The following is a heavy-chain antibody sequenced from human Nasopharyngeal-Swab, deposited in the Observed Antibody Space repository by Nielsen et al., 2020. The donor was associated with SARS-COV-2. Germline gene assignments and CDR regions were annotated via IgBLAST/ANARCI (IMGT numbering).Heavy chain of an antibody. D-gene: IGHD5-12*01. CDR2: IKSKTDGGTT. CDR3: TRLTRDSGYDFYYYGMDV. J-gene: IGHJ6*02. Sequence: WIRQPPGKGLEWVGRIKSKTDGGTTDYAAPVKGRFTISRDDSKNTLYLQMNSLKTEDTAVYYCTRLTRDSGYDFYYYGMDVWGQGTTVTVSS. V-gene: IGHV3-15*01.